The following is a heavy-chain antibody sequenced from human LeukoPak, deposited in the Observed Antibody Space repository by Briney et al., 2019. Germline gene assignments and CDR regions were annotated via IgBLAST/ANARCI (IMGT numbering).Heavy chain of an antibody. CDR1: GGSISSRGSY. D-gene: IGHD3-10*01. J-gene: IGHJ4*02. CDR3: GRLGPIWFGASSLDS. CDR2: IMQSGGA. V-gene: IGHV4-39*01. Sequence: SETLSLTCNVSGGSISSRGSYWGWIRRSPGKGLEWIGSIMQSGGADSNPSLRSRVTISVAPSKNEFYLEVNSVTATDTAVYHCGRLGPIWFGASSLDSWGQGVLVTVYS.